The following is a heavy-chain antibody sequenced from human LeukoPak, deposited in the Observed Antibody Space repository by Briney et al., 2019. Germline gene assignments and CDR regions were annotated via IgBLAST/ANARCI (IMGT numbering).Heavy chain of an antibody. CDR3: ARGPVYCSSTSCSYYFDY. CDR2: VNPNSGNT. Sequence: ASVKVSCKASGYTFTSYDINWVRQATGQGLEWMGWVNPNSGNTGYAQKFQGRVTMTRNTSISTAYMELSSLRSEDTAVYYCARGPVYCSSTSCSYYFDYWGQGTLVTVSS. D-gene: IGHD2-2*01. V-gene: IGHV1-8*01. J-gene: IGHJ4*02. CDR1: GYTFTSYD.